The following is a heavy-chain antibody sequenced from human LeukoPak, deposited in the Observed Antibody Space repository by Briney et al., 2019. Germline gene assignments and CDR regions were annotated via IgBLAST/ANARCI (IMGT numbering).Heavy chain of an antibody. J-gene: IGHJ4*02. Sequence: PGGSLRLSCAASGFTFSTYGMNWVRQAPGKGLEWVSVIIASGSSTYYADSVRGRFTISRDNSKNTLYLQMNSLRAEDTAIYYCAKDQAWLRFDYWGQGTLVTVSS. V-gene: IGHV3-23*01. CDR3: AKDQAWLRFDY. CDR1: GFTFSTYG. D-gene: IGHD5-12*01. CDR2: IIASGSST.